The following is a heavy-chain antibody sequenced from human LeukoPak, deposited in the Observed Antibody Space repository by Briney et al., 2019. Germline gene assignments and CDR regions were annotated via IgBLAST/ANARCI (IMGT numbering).Heavy chain of an antibody. V-gene: IGHV1-18*01. CDR3: ARDFLPSLFDWLSDAFDI. CDR1: GYTFTSYG. J-gene: IGHJ3*02. D-gene: IGHD3-9*01. CDR2: ISAYNGNT. Sequence: ASVKVSCKASGYTFTSYGISWVRQAPGQGLEWMGWISAYNGNTNYAQKLQGRVTMTTDTSTSTAYMELRSLRSDDTAVYYCARDFLPSLFDWLSDAFDIWGQGTMVTVSS.